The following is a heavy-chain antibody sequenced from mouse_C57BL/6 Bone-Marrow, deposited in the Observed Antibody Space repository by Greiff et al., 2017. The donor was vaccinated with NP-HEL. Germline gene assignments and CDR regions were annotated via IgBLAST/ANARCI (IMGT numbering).Heavy chain of an antibody. CDR3: ARDYGSSSFAY. Sequence: QVQLQQSGAELVRPGASVKLSCKASGYTFTDYYINWVKQRPGQGLEWIARLYPGSGNTYYNEKFKGKATLTAEKSSSTAYMQLSSLTSEDSAVYFCARDYGSSSFAYWGQGTLVTVSA. CDR1: GYTFTDYY. V-gene: IGHV1-76*01. J-gene: IGHJ3*01. CDR2: LYPGSGNT. D-gene: IGHD1-1*01.